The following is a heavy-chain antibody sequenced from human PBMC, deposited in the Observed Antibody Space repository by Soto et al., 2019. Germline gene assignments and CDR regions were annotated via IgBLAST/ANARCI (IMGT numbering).Heavy chain of an antibody. Sequence: SETLSLTCAVYGGSFSGYFWNWIRQTPGKGLEWIGKVNHNGRNNYNPSRKSRVTISLDMSKNQISLKLTSVPAAATAVYYCARGGSSDGQVALDFWGQGT. CDR1: GGSFSGYF. J-gene: IGHJ3*01. D-gene: IGHD6-19*01. CDR2: VNHNGRN. CDR3: ARGGSSDGQVALDF. V-gene: IGHV4-34*01.